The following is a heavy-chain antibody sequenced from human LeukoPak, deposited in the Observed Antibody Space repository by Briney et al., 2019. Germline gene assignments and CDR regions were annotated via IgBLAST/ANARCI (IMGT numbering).Heavy chain of an antibody. J-gene: IGHJ5*02. CDR3: ARVSVVYGGRGWFDP. V-gene: IGHV4-59*12. Sequence: PSQTLSLTCTVSGGSISSYYWSWIRQPPGKGLEWIGYIYYSGSINYNPSLESRVTISVDTSKNQFSLKLSSVTAADTAVYYCARVSVVYGGRGWFDPWGQGTLVTVSS. CDR2: IYYSGSI. CDR1: GGSISSYY. D-gene: IGHD4-23*01.